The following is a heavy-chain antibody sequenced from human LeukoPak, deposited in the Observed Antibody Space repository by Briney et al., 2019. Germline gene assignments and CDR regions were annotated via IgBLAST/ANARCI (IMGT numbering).Heavy chain of an antibody. D-gene: IGHD2-21*01. J-gene: IGHJ4*02. CDR2: IYQRATV. CDR1: GGSISSYY. Sequence: KPSETLSLTCTVSGGSISSYYWSWIRQPPGKGLEWIGSIYQRATVHYNPSLKSRVTISLDTSKNHFSLNLRSMQASDTAVYYCARAFCVGECFVLHIFFDSWGQGTLVTVSS. V-gene: IGHV4-59*08. CDR3: ARAFCVGECFVLHIFFDS.